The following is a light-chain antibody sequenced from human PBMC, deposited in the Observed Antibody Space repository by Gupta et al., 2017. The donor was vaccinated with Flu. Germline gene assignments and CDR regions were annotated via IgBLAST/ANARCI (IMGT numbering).Light chain of an antibody. Sequence: EAVLTQSPVILSLSPGERATLSCRASQSINNYIAWYQQKGGQAPRLIIYDVSKRAVGTPPRFSGSGSVKDFIRTSSRREHEDSAIYYGHQRSNWNTFGQGTKVEIK. CDR1: QSINNY. V-gene: IGKV3-11*01. CDR3: HQRSNWNT. J-gene: IGKJ1*01. CDR2: DVS.